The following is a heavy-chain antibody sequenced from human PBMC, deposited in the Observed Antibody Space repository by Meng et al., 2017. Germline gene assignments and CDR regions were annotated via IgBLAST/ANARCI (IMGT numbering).Heavy chain of an antibody. V-gene: IGHV1-2*06. CDR3: ARRGMAARPFYY. J-gene: IGHJ4*02. Sequence: QVQLVQSGAGVKKPGASVKVSCKASGYTFTGYYMHWVRQAPGQGREWMGRINPNGGGTNYAQKFQGRVTMTRDTSISTAYMELSSVTAADTAVYYCARRGMAARPFYYWGQGTLVTVSS. CDR1: GYTFTGYY. CDR2: INPNGGGT. D-gene: IGHD6-6*01.